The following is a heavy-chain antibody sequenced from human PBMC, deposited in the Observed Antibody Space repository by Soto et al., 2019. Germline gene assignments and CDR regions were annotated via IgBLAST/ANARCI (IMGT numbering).Heavy chain of an antibody. Sequence: EVHLLESGGGLVLPGVSLRLSCAGSGFTFSSYAMSWVRQAPGKGLEWVSAISSVGGSTYYADSVKGRFIISRDNSENALYLQVNSLRAEDTAIYYCTKVREFTYYDLWSGYYAVDSWGQGTGVTVST. CDR2: ISSVGGST. CDR3: TKVREFTYYDLWSGYYAVDS. CDR1: GFTFSSYA. V-gene: IGHV3-23*01. J-gene: IGHJ4*02. D-gene: IGHD3-3*01.